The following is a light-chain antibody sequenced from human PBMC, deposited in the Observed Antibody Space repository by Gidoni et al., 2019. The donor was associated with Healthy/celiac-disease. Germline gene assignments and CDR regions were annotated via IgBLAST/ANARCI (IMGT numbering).Light chain of an antibody. CDR3: QSADSSGTYV. V-gene: IGLV3-25*03. Sequence: YELTQPHSVSVSPGQTARITCSGDALPKQYAYWYQQKPGQAPGLVIYKDSERPSGIPERFSGSGSGTTVTLTISGVQAEDEADYYCQSADSSGTYVFGTGTKVTVL. CDR2: KDS. CDR1: ALPKQY. J-gene: IGLJ1*01.